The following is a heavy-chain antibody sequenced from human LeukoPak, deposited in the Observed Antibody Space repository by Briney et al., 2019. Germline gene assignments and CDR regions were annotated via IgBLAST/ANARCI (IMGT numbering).Heavy chain of an antibody. CDR2: IFYTGST. CDR3: ARHLMSVIDP. Sequence: SETLSLTCAVSGDSISTTRYHWGWIRQPPGKGLEWMASIFYTGSTYYNSSLKSRVTISVDTSKNQFSLKLTSVTAADTAVYYCARHLMSVIDPWGQGTLVTVSS. J-gene: IGHJ5*02. CDR1: GDSISTTRYH. D-gene: IGHD2-8*01. V-gene: IGHV4-39*01.